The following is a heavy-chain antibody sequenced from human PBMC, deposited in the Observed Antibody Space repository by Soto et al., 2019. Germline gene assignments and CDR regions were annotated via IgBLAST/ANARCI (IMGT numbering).Heavy chain of an antibody. V-gene: IGHV4-59*01. CDR1: GDSISSSY. CDR2: IYYSGST. CDR3: AGGPTWYYYAA. J-gene: IGHJ4*02. Sequence: PSEPLSLTCTVSGDSISSSYWSWIRQPPGKGLEWIGYIYYSGSTNYNPSLKSRVTISVDTSKNQFSLKLSSVTAADTAVYYCAGGPTWYYYAAGGQGTLVTV. D-gene: IGHD3-10*01.